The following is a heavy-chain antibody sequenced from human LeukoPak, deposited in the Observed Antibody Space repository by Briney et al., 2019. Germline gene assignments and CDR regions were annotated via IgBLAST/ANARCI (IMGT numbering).Heavy chain of an antibody. V-gene: IGHV3-33*06. CDR1: GFTFSSYG. Sequence: GGSLRLSRAASGFTFSSYGMHWVRQAPGKGLEWVAVIWYDGSNKYYADSVKGRFTISRDNSKNTLYLQMNSLRAEDTAVYYCAKWGGVGASRNRIDYWGQGTLVTVSS. CDR3: AKWGGVGASRNRIDY. CDR2: IWYDGSNK. D-gene: IGHD1-26*01. J-gene: IGHJ4*02.